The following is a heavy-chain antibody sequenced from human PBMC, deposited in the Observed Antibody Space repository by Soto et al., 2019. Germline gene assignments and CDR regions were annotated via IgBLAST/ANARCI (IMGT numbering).Heavy chain of an antibody. J-gene: IGHJ6*02. CDR2: IIDSGGYT. CDR3: AKETYYYYGMDV. CDR1: GFTFSSST. Sequence: LRLSCAASGFTFSSSTMNWVRQAPGKGLEWVSAIIDSGGYTYYADSVKGRFTISRDNSKNTLYLQMNSLRAEDTALHYCAKETYYYYGMDVWGQGTTVTVSS. V-gene: IGHV3-23*01.